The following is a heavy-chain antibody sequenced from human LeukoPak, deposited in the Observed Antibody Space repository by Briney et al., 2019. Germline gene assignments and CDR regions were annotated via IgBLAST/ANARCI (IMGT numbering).Heavy chain of an antibody. J-gene: IGHJ4*02. CDR1: GFTFSNAW. CDR3: ARGSGYYDSSGYSPFDY. D-gene: IGHD3-22*01. Sequence: GGSLRLSCAASGFTFSNAWMNWVRQAPGKGLEWVSYISSSSSTIYYADSVKGRFTISRDNAKNSLYLQMNSLRAEDTAVYYCARGSGYYDSSGYSPFDYWGQGTLVTVSS. V-gene: IGHV3-48*04. CDR2: ISSSSSTI.